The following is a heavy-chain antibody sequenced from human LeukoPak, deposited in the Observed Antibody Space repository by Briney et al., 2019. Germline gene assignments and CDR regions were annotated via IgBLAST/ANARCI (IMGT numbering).Heavy chain of an antibody. J-gene: IGHJ6*03. V-gene: IGHV3-23*01. CDR3: ASWDDLAVHYYMDV. CDR2: ISGSGGST. Sequence: QTGGSLRLSCAASGFTFSSYAMSWVRQAPRKGLEWVSAISGSGGSTYYADSVKGRFTISRDNSKNTLYLQMNSLRAEDTAVYYCASWDDLAVHYYMDVWGKGTTVTVSS. CDR1: GFTFSSYA. D-gene: IGHD1-1*01.